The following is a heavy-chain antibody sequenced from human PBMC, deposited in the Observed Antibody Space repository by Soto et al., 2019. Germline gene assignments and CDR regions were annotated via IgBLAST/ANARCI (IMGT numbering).Heavy chain of an antibody. D-gene: IGHD4-17*01. CDR1: GFTFSSYS. J-gene: IGHJ6*02. CDR3: ARIYDYGELYYYYGMDV. CDR2: ISSSSSYI. V-gene: IGHV3-21*01. Sequence: EVQLVESGGGLVKPGGSLRLSCAASGFTFSSYSMNWVRQAPGKGLEWVSSISSSSSYIYYADSVKGRFTISRDNAKNSLYLQMNSLRAEDTAVYYCARIYDYGELYYYYGMDVWGRGTTVTVSS.